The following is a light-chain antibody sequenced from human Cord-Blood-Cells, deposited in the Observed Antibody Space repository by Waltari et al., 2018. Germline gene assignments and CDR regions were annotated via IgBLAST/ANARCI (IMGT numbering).Light chain of an antibody. CDR2: DVS. J-gene: IGLJ2*01. CDR1: SSDAGGYNY. Sequence: QSALPQPRSVSGSPGPSVTISCTGTSSDAGGYNYVSWYQQHPGKAPKLMIYDVSKRPSGVPDRFSGSKSGNTASLTISGLQAEDEADYYCCSYAGSYTHVVFGGGTKLTVL. CDR3: CSYAGSYTHVV. V-gene: IGLV2-11*01.